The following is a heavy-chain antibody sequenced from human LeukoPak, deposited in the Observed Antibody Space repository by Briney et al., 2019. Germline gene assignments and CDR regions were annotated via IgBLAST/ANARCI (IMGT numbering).Heavy chain of an antibody. V-gene: IGHV3-23*01. Sequence: GGPLRLSCSASGFPFSSHAMSWVRQAPGRGVGWVSAISGCGGSTYYADSVKGRFTISRDNAKNSLYLQMNSLRAEDTAVYYCARDGALLWFGELSAFDYWGQGTLVTVSS. J-gene: IGHJ4*02. CDR3: ARDGALLWFGELSAFDY. D-gene: IGHD3-10*01. CDR1: GFPFSSHA. CDR2: ISGCGGST.